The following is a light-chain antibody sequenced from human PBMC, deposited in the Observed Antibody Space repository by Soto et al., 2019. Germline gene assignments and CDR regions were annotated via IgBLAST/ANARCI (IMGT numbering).Light chain of an antibody. CDR1: QSVSSN. J-gene: IGKJ1*01. CDR3: QQYNTWPPGT. CDR2: GAS. Sequence: EIVMTQSPATLSVSPGERATRSCRASQSVSSNLAWYQQKPGQAPRLLIYGASTRATGVPARFSGSGSGTEFTLTISSLQSEDFAVYYCQQYNTWPPGTFGPGTKVEIK. V-gene: IGKV3-15*01.